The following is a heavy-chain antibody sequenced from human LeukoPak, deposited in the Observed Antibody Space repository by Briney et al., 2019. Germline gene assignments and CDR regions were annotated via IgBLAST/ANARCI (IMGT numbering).Heavy chain of an antibody. CDR1: GFTFSSYG. J-gene: IGHJ4*02. CDR2: ISHDGSLK. Sequence: GGSLRLSCAASGFTFSSYGMHWVRQAPGKGLEWVAVISHDGSLKSYAGSVRGRFTISRDTSKNKLYLQMNSLRAEDTAVYYCAKVRSGYYYDYWGRGTLVTVST. CDR3: AKVRSGYYYDY. D-gene: IGHD3-22*01. V-gene: IGHV3-30*18.